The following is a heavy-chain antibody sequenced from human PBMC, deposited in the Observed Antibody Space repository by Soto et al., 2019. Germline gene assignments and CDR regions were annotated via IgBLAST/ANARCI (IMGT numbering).Heavy chain of an antibody. CDR2: IYPGDSDT. J-gene: IGHJ5*02. CDR3: ARGLRYYDFWSGSHSFPWFDP. Sequence: PGESLKISCKGSGYSFTSYWIGWVRQMPGKGLEWMGIIYPGDSDTRYSPSFQGQVTISADKSISTAYLQWSSLKASDTAMYYCARGLRYYDFWSGSHSFPWFDPWGQGTPVTVSS. CDR1: GYSFTSYW. D-gene: IGHD3-3*01. V-gene: IGHV5-51*01.